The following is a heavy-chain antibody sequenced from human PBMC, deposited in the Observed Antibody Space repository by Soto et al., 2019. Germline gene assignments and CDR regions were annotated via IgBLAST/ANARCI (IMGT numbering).Heavy chain of an antibody. J-gene: IGHJ6*02. CDR1: GFTFSNYG. D-gene: IGHD3-3*01. CDR3: TKRRNVLRFLEWSSGMEV. Sequence: PGGSLRLSCAASGFTFSNYGMHWVRQAPGKGLEWVAFISDDGSNKYYADSMKGRFTMSRDNSKSTLYLQMNSLRVEDTAVYYCTKRRNVLRFLEWSSGMEVWGQGTPVTVSS. CDR2: ISDDGSNK. V-gene: IGHV3-30*18.